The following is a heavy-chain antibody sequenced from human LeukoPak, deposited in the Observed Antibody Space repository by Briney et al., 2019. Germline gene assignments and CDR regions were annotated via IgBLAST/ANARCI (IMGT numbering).Heavy chain of an antibody. CDR1: GFTFSSYS. Sequence: RGFLRLSCAASGFTFSSYSMNWLRQAPGKGLEWVSSISSSSSYIYYADSVKGRFTISRDNAKNSLYLQMNSLRAEDTAVYYCARGYGDYPLYFDYWGQRTMVTVSS. CDR3: ARGYGDYPLYFDY. CDR2: ISSSSSYI. D-gene: IGHD4-17*01. V-gene: IGHV3-21*01. J-gene: IGHJ4*01.